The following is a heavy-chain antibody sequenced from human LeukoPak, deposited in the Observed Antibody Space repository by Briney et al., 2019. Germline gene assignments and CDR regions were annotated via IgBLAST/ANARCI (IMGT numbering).Heavy chain of an antibody. Sequence: SETLSLTCTVSGGSISSGGYYWSWIRQPPGKGLEWFGYIYHSGSTYYNPSLKSRVTISVDRSKNQFSLKLSSVTAADTAVYYCARGGRGSSSDFDYWGQGTLVTVSS. J-gene: IGHJ4*02. CDR1: GGSISSGGYY. CDR2: IYHSGST. CDR3: ARGGRGSSSDFDY. D-gene: IGHD6-6*01. V-gene: IGHV4-30-2*01.